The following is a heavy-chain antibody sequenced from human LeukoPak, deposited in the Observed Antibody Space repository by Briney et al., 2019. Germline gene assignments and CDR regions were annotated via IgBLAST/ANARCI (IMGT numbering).Heavy chain of an antibody. CDR3: ARERNVDYFDY. V-gene: IGHV3-33*01. CDR2: IWYDGSDK. Sequence: GRSLRLSCAASGFTFSTYGMHWVRQAPGKGLEWVAVIWYDGSDKYYADSVKGRFTISRDNSKNTLYLQMNSLRAEDTAVYYCARERNVDYFDYWGQGTLVTVAS. J-gene: IGHJ4*02. D-gene: IGHD1-1*01. CDR1: GFTFSTYG.